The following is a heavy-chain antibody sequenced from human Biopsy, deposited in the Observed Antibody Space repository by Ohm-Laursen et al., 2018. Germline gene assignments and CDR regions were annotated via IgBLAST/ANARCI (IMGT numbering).Heavy chain of an antibody. D-gene: IGHD3-22*01. CDR3: VRGVDYYDPYHYYALDV. J-gene: IGHJ6*02. V-gene: IGHV4-34*01. CDR1: GESFNGYY. CDR2: FNHRGRT. Sequence: SDTLSLTCAVYGESFNGYYWSWIRQTPGKGLEWMGEFNHRGRTNYNPSLKSRVTISLDTSKNQFPLKVRSVTAADTAVYYCVRGVDYYDPYHYYALDVWGQGTTVTVSS.